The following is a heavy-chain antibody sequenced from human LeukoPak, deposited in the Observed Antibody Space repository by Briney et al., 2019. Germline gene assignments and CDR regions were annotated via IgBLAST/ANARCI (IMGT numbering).Heavy chain of an antibody. Sequence: ASVKVSCKASGYTFTSYYMHWVRQAPGQGLEWMGIINPSGGSTSYAQKFQGRVTMTRDMSTSTVCMELSSLRSEDTAVYFCATHSPEWRYSGYYNYYYMDVWGNGTTVTVSS. V-gene: IGHV1-46*01. CDR1: GYTFTSYY. J-gene: IGHJ6*03. D-gene: IGHD5-12*01. CDR2: INPSGGST. CDR3: ATHSPEWRYSGYYNYYYMDV.